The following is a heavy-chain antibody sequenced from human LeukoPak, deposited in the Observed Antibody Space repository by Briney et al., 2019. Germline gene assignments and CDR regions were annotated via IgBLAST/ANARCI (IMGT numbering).Heavy chain of an antibody. D-gene: IGHD3-3*01. CDR2: IYYSGST. V-gene: IGHV4-59*01. CDR3: ARVVWGYYDFWSGYLGGNFDY. Sequence: SETLSLTCTVSGGSISSYYWSWIRQPPGKGLEWIGYIYYSGSTNYNPSLKSRVTISVDTSKSQFSLKLSSVTAADTAVYYCARVVWGYYDFWSGYLGGNFDYWGQGTLVTVSS. CDR1: GGSISSYY. J-gene: IGHJ4*02.